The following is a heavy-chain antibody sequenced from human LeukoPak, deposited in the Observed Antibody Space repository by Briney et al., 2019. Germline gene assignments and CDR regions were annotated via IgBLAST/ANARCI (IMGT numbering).Heavy chain of an antibody. CDR1: GFTFSSYG. J-gene: IGHJ5*02. D-gene: IGHD6-13*01. Sequence: GRSLRLSCAASGFTFSSYGMHWVRQAPGKGLEWVAVIWYDGSNKYYADSVKGRFTISRDNSKNTLYLQMNSLRAEDTAVYYCARALTYSSSTNWFDPWGQGTLVTVSS. V-gene: IGHV3-33*01. CDR2: IWYDGSNK. CDR3: ARALTYSSSTNWFDP.